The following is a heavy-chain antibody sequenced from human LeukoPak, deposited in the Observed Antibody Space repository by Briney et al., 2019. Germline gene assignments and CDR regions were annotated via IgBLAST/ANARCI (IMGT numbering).Heavy chain of an antibody. CDR2: IIPIFGTA. CDR1: GGTFSSYA. Sequence: GSSVKLSCKASGGTFSSYAISWVRQAPGQGLEWMGGIIPIFGTANYAQKSQGRVTITADESTSTAYMELSSLRSEDTAVYYCARDMGFGEFRSNWFDPWGQGTLVTVSS. J-gene: IGHJ5*02. D-gene: IGHD3-10*01. V-gene: IGHV1-69*01. CDR3: ARDMGFGEFRSNWFDP.